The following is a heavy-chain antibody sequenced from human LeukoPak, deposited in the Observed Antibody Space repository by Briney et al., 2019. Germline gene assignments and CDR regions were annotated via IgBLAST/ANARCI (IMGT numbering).Heavy chain of an antibody. D-gene: IGHD4-17*01. CDR1: GYTFTGYY. V-gene: IGHV1-2*02. J-gene: IGHJ4*02. CDR3: ASPLNGDYGPMDY. Sequence: ASVKVSCKASGYTFTGYYMHWVRQAPGQGLEWMGWINPNSGGTNYAQKFQGRVTMTRGTSISTAYMELSRLRSDDTAVYYCASPLNGDYGPMDYGGKGPLVTVSS. CDR2: INPNSGGT.